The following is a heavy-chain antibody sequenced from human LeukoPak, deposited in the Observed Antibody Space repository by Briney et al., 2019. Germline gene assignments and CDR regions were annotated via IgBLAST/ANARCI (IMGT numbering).Heavy chain of an antibody. CDR3: ARGPRYYYDSSGYYFLDY. V-gene: IGHV3-7*01. D-gene: IGHD3-22*01. J-gene: IGHJ4*02. CDR2: IKQDGSEK. Sequence: GGSLRLSCAASGFTFSSYWMSWVRQAPGKGLEWVANIKQDGSEKYYVDSVKGRFTISGDNAKNSLYLQMNSLRAEDTAVYYCARGPRYYYDSSGYYFLDYWGQGTLVTVSS. CDR1: GFTFSSYW.